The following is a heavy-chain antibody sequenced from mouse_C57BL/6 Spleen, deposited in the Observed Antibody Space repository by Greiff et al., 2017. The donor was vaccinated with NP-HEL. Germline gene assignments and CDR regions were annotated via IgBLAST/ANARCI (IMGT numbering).Heavy chain of an antibody. CDR2: IHPNSGST. D-gene: IGHD2-1*01. CDR1: GYTFTSYW. CDR3: ASGGGNYRSYAMDY. Sequence: QVQLQQPGAELVKPGASVKLSCKASGYTFTSYWMHWVKQRPGQGLEWIGMIHPNSGSTNSNEKFKSKATLTVDKSSSTAYMQLSSLTSEDSAVYDCASGGGNYRSYAMDYWGQGTSVTVSS. V-gene: IGHV1-64*01. J-gene: IGHJ4*01.